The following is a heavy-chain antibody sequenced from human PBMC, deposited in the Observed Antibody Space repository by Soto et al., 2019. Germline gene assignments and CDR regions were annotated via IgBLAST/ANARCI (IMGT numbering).Heavy chain of an antibody. Sequence: ASVKVSCKASGYTFTTAGVSWLRQAPGQGLEWMGWIGVDNGRANYAQKFQGRVTVTTDTSTSTAYMELRTLTSDDTAVYYCAMKYSSSAEDSWGQGTPVTVSS. CDR3: AMKYSSSAEDS. CDR1: GYTFTTAG. D-gene: IGHD3-22*01. V-gene: IGHV1-18*01. CDR2: IGVDNGRA. J-gene: IGHJ4*02.